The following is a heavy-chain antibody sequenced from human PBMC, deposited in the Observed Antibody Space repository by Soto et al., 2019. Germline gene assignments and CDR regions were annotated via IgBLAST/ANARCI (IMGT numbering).Heavy chain of an antibody. J-gene: IGHJ4*02. CDR1: GYAFTTYG. CDR3: ARGRYGDY. V-gene: IGHV1-18*01. Sequence: QVHLVQSGAEVKKPGASVKFSCQGSGYAFTTYGITWVRQAPGQGLEWMGWISAHNGNTNYAQKLQGRVTVTRDTSTSTAYMELRSLRYDDTAVYYCARGRYGDYWGQGALVTVSS. D-gene: IGHD1-1*01. CDR2: ISAHNGNT.